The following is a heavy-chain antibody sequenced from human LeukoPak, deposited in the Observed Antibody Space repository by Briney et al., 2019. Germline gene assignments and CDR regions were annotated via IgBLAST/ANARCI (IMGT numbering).Heavy chain of an antibody. D-gene: IGHD4-11*01. J-gene: IGHJ4*02. CDR2: IYSGGGT. CDR1: GFTVSSNY. V-gene: IGHV3-53*01. CDR3: TRLGDYSEAGGY. Sequence: GGSLRLSCAASGFTVSSNYMSWVRQAPGKGLEWVSVIYSGGGTYYADSVKGRFTISRDNSKNTLYLQMSSLRTEDTAIYYCTRLGDYSEAGGYWGQGTLVTVSS.